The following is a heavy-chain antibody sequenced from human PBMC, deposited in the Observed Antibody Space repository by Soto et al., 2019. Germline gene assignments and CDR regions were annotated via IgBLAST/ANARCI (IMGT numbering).Heavy chain of an antibody. CDR2: FYSSGSI. CDR3: ARMYSSGSGWFHP. V-gene: IGHV4-31*03. D-gene: IGHD6-19*01. CDR1: GYFIGAGGYY. J-gene: IGHJ5*02. Sequence: SETLSLTCFVSGYFIGAGGYYWSWIRHHPGKGLEWIGSFYSSGSIIYNPSLRSRVSITGDMSTNQFSMSLTSVTAADTARYYCARMYSSGSGWFHPWGQGTLVTVSS.